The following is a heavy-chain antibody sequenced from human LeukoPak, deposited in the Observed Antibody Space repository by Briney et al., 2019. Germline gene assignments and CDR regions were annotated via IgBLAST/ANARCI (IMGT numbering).Heavy chain of an antibody. CDR3: ARSRLSITIFGVVTTNDNWFDP. Sequence: GASVKVSCKASGYTFTSYGISWVRQAPGQGLEWMGWISAYNGNTNYAQKLQGRVTMTTDTSTSTAYMKLRSLRSDDTAVYYCARSRLSITIFGVVTTNDNWFDPWGQGTLVTVSS. D-gene: IGHD3-3*01. CDR2: ISAYNGNT. J-gene: IGHJ5*02. CDR1: GYTFTSYG. V-gene: IGHV1-18*01.